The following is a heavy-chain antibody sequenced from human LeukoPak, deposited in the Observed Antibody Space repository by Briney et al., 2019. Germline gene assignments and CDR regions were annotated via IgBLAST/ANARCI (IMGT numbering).Heavy chain of an antibody. CDR2: IYPGDSDA. CDR3: ARHGYYDTSGNLYYYGMDV. J-gene: IGHJ6*02. CDR1: GYRFTSYW. Sequence: GESLKISCKGSGYRFTSYWIGWVRQMPGKGLEWMGIIYPGDSDARYSPSFQGQVTISADKSISTAYLQWSSLKASDTAIYYCARHGYYDTSGNLYYYGMDVWGQGTTITVSS. D-gene: IGHD3-22*01. V-gene: IGHV5-51*01.